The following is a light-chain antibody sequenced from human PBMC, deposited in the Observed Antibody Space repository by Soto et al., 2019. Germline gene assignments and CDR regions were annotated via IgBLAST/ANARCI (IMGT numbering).Light chain of an antibody. Sequence: QSALTQPASVSGSPGQSITISCTGTSNDVGGYNFVSWYQQHPDKAPRLMIYEVTNRPSGVSDRFSGSKSGNTASLTISGLQAEDEADYYCTSFTSIHTYVFGTGTKLTVL. CDR1: SNDVGGYNF. CDR2: EVT. J-gene: IGLJ1*01. CDR3: TSFTSIHTYV. V-gene: IGLV2-14*01.